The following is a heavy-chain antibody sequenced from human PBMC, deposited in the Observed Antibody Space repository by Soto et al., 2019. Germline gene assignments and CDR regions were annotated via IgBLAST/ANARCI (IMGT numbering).Heavy chain of an antibody. V-gene: IGHV4-4*02. Sequence: SETVSLTCAVSGDSISSDIWWNWVRQSPGKGLEWIGEIYHRGTTNYNPSLKSRLSISVDQSRNQFTLNLNSVTAADTAIYYCATSGARGYYYALDVWGQGTTVTVSS. CDR3: ATSGARGYYYALDV. CDR2: IYHRGTT. CDR1: GDSISSDIW. J-gene: IGHJ6*02. D-gene: IGHD2-15*01.